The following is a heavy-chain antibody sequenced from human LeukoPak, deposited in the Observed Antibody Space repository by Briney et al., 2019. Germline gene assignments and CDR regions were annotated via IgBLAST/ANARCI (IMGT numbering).Heavy chain of an antibody. CDR1: GFTFSSYG. CDR2: IRYDGSNK. D-gene: IGHD3-3*01. V-gene: IGHV3-30*02. CDR3: SLRNKSPNYYYYMDV. J-gene: IGHJ6*03. Sequence: PGGSLRLSCAASGFTFSSYGMHWVRQAPGKGLEWVAFIRYDGSNKYYADSGKGRFTISRDNSKNTLYLQMNSLRAEDTAVYYCSLRNKSPNYYYYMDVWGKGTTVTVSS.